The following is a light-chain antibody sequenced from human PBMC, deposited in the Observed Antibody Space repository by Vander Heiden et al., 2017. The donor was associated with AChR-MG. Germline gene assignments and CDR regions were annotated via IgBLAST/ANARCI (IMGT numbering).Light chain of an antibody. V-gene: IGKV1-6*01. CDR1: QGIGND. Sequence: IQMTPSPSSLSASVGDRVTITCRASQGIGNDLGWYQQKPGKAPNLLIYSASSLQSGVPSRFSGSGSGTDFTLTISSLQPEDFATYYCLQDYNFLWTFGQGTKVEIK. J-gene: IGKJ1*01. CDR3: LQDYNFLWT. CDR2: SAS.